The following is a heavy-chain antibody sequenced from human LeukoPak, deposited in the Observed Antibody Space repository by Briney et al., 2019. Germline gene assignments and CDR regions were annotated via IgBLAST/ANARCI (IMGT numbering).Heavy chain of an antibody. Sequence: GGSLRLSCAASGFTFSNYSMNWVRQAPGKGLEWVSSISSSSSYIYYADSVKGRFTISRDNAKNSLYLQMNSLRAEDTAVYYCGRDPDTHYYDSSGYYQPPAYFQHWGQGTLVTVSS. CDR1: GFTFSNYS. CDR2: ISSSSSYI. V-gene: IGHV3-21*01. D-gene: IGHD3-22*01. J-gene: IGHJ1*01. CDR3: GRDPDTHYYDSSGYYQPPAYFQH.